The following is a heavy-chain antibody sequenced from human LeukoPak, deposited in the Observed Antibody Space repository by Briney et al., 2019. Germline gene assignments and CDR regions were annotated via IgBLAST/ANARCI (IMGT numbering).Heavy chain of an antibody. J-gene: IGHJ5*02. V-gene: IGHV1-8*01. D-gene: IGHD3-3*01. CDR2: MNPNSGNT. Sequence: ASVKVPCKASGYTFTSYDINWVRQATGQGLEWMGWMNPNSGNTGYAQKSQGRVTMTRNTSISTAYMELSSLRSEDTAVYYCATTYYDFWSGYYNWFDPWGQGTLVTVSS. CDR3: ATTYYDFWSGYYNWFDP. CDR1: GYTFTSYD.